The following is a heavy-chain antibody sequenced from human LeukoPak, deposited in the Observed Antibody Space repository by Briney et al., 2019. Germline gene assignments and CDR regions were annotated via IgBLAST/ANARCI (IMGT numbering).Heavy chain of an antibody. V-gene: IGHV3-53*01. J-gene: IGHJ3*01. CDR3: ARDLGRSSSY. CDR1: GFTVSSNY. CDR2: MYSGGST. D-gene: IGHD6-6*01. Sequence: GGSLRLSCAASGFTVSSNYMSWVRQAPGKGLQWVLVMYSGGSTFYADSVKGRFTISRDNSKNTLYLQMNSLRAEDTAVYYCARDLGRSSSYWGQGTMVTVSS.